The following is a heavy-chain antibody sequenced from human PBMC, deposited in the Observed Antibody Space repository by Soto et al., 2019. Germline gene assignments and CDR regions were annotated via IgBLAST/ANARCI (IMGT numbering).Heavy chain of an antibody. CDR2: IRNKANSYST. J-gene: IGHJ3*02. D-gene: IGHD2-2*01. CDR3: ARSGADGSTWSDDAFDI. V-gene: IGHV3-72*01. Sequence: PGGSLRLSCAASGFTFSDHYMDWVRQAPGRGLEWVARIRNKANSYSTEYAASVKGRFSISGDDSKNTLYLQMNSLKTEDTAVYYCARSGADGSTWSDDAFDIWGQGTVVTVSS. CDR1: GFTFSDHY.